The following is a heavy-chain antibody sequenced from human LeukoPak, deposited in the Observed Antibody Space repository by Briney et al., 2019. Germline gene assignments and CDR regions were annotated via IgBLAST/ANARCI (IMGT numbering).Heavy chain of an antibody. CDR1: GGSISSSSYY. Sequence: SETLSLTCTVSGGSISSSSYYWGWIRQPPGKGLEWIGSIYYSGSTYYNPSLKSRVTISVDTSKNQFPLKLSSVTAADTAVYYCASLLDIVFDYWGQGTLVTVSS. CDR3: ASLLDIVFDY. J-gene: IGHJ4*02. D-gene: IGHD2-15*01. CDR2: IYYSGST. V-gene: IGHV4-39*01.